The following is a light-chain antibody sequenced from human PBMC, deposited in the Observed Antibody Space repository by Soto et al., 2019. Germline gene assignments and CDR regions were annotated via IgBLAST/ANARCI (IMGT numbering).Light chain of an antibody. Sequence: QSALAQPPSLSGAPGQRVTLSCTGSGSNIGAGYNVHWYQQLPGAAPKLLIYSNTNRPSGVPDRLSGSKSGPSASLAITGLQAEDEADYYCQSFDSSLSGYVFGTGTKVTVL. J-gene: IGLJ1*01. CDR1: GSNIGAGYN. CDR2: SNT. V-gene: IGLV1-40*01. CDR3: QSFDSSLSGYV.